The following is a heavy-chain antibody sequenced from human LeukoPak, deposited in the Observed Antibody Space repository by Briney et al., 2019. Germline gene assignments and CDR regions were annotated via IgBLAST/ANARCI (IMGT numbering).Heavy chain of an antibody. CDR2: ISAHNGNT. J-gene: IGHJ2*01. CDR3: ARDGYFDL. CDR1: GYTFTTHG. V-gene: IGHV1-18*01. Sequence: ASLKLSCKASGYTFTTHGIAWVRQAPGQGLEWMGWISAHNGNTNYAQSLQGRVTMTTDTSTNTAYMELRSLRSDDTAVYYCARDGYFDLWGRGTLVTVSS.